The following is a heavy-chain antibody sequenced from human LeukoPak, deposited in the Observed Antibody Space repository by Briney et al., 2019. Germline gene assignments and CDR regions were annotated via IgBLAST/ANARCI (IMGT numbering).Heavy chain of an antibody. J-gene: IGHJ5*02. CDR3: AKVNSAYDFWSGYYTSVSGWFDP. D-gene: IGHD3-3*01. V-gene: IGHV3-23*01. Sequence: PGGSLRLPCAASGFTFSSLPMSWVRQAPGKGLEGVSAISGSGGSTYYADSVKGRFTISRDNSKNTLYLQMNSLRAEDTAVYYCAKVNSAYDFWSGYYTSVSGWFDPWGQGTLVTVSS. CDR1: GFTFSSLP. CDR2: ISGSGGST.